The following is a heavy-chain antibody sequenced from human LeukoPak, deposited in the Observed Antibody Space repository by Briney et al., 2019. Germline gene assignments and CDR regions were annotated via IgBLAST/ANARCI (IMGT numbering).Heavy chain of an antibody. CDR1: GFIFSDYA. CDR2: ISGSGGRT. D-gene: IGHD3-22*01. CDR3: AKVSPRYFDSSGYHFFDY. V-gene: IGHV3-23*01. Sequence: PGGSLRLSCAASGFIFSDYAMTWVRQAPGKGLDGVSSISGSGGRTYYADSVKGRFTVSRDNSKNTLYMQMNTLRAEDTAVFYCAKVSPRYFDSSGYHFFDYWGQGTLVTVSS. J-gene: IGHJ4*02.